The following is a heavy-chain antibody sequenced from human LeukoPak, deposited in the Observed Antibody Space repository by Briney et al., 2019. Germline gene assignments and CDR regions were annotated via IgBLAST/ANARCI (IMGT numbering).Heavy chain of an antibody. Sequence: SETLSLTCAVSGGSISSSNWWSWVRQPPGKGLEWIGAIYHSGSTNYNPSLKSRVTTSVDKSKNQFSLKLSSVTAADTAVYYCARRATVVPAAYFDYWGQGTLVTVSS. J-gene: IGHJ4*02. CDR1: GGSISSSNW. D-gene: IGHD2-2*01. CDR3: ARRATVVPAAYFDY. CDR2: IYHSGST. V-gene: IGHV4-4*02.